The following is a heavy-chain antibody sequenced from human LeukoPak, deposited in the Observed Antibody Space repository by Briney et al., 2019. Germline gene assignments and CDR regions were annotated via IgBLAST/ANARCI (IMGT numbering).Heavy chain of an antibody. V-gene: IGHV3-30*02. CDR3: ANLPYNWNTHFGDY. CDR2: VASDGNFR. Sequence: PGGSLRLSCAASGFTFSYYGMHWVRQAPGKGLEWVAYVASDGNFRDYVDSVKGRFTVSRDNSKDTLYLQMDSLRTEDMGVYYCANLPYNWNTHFGDYWGHGTLVTVSS. CDR1: GFTFSYYG. D-gene: IGHD1-1*01. J-gene: IGHJ4*01.